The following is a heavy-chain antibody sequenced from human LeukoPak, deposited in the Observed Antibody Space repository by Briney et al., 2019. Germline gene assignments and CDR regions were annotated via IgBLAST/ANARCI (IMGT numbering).Heavy chain of an antibody. D-gene: IGHD2-21*01. CDR2: INPNSGGT. V-gene: IGHV1-2*02. Sequence: GASVKVSCKASGYTFTGYYMHWVRQAPGQGLEWMGWINPNSGGTNYAQKFQGRATMTRDTSISTAYMELSRLRSDDTAVYYCARDTSLYSSDYYYYYGMDVWGQGTTVTVSS. CDR3: ARDTSLYSSDYYYYYGMDV. CDR1: GYTFTGYY. J-gene: IGHJ6*02.